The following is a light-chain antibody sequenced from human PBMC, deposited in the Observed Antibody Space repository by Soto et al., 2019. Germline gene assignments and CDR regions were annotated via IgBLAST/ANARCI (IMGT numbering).Light chain of an antibody. Sequence: QSALPQPASVSGSPGPSITISCTGTSSDVGGYNYVFWYQQHPGKDPKLIISDVSNRPSGVSNRFSGSKSGKTASLTISGLQAEDEADYYCSLYRSSSTRVFGGGTKLTVL. V-gene: IGLV2-14*03. CDR1: SSDVGGYNY. CDR3: SLYRSSSTRV. J-gene: IGLJ3*02. CDR2: DVS.